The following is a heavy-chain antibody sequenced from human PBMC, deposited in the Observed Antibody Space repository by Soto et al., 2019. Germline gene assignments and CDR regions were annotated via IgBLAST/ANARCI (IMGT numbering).Heavy chain of an antibody. CDR3: AREGAGPAAIGHYYYGMDV. D-gene: IGHD2-2*02. V-gene: IGHV3-30-3*01. Sequence: QSGGSLRLSCAASEFTFSKFDMHWVRQAPGKGLEWVAVISYDGNNKYYADSVKGRFSISRDNSKNTLSLQINSLRDEDTAVYFCAREGAGPAAIGHYYYGMDVWGQGTTVTVSS. CDR1: EFTFSKFD. CDR2: ISYDGNNK. J-gene: IGHJ6*02.